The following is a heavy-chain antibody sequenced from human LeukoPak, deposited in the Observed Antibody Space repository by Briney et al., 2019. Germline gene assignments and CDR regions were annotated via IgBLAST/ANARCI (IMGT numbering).Heavy chain of an antibody. D-gene: IGHD6-13*01. CDR1: GFTFSSFG. J-gene: IGHJ4*02. CDR3: AKDFSIAAADYYFDY. Sequence: GRSLRLSCAASGFTFSSFGMHWVRQPPGKGLEWVAVISYDGSNKYYADSVKGRFTISRDNSKNTLYLQMNSLRAEDTAVYYCAKDFSIAAADYYFDYWGQGTLVTVSS. V-gene: IGHV3-30*18. CDR2: ISYDGSNK.